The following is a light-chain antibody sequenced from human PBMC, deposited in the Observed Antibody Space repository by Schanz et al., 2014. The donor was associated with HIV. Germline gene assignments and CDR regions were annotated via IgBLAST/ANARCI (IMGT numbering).Light chain of an antibody. CDR2: RAS. J-gene: IGKJ2*01. Sequence: EIVLTQSPGTLSLSPGERATLSCRASRSVNSNLAWYQQKPGQAPRLLIYRASTRATGIPARFSGSGSGTEFTLTISSLQSEDFAVYYCHQYGSSPPYTFGQGTKLEIK. CDR1: RSVNSN. V-gene: IGKV3-15*01. CDR3: HQYGSSPPYT.